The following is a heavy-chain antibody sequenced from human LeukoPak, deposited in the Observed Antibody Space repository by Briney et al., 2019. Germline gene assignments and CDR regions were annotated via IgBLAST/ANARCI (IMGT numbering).Heavy chain of an antibody. CDR3: ARCYYYDSSGYYYYYYGMDV. Sequence: ASVKVSCKASGYTFTGYYMHWVRQAPGQGLEWMGWINPNSGGTNYAQKFQGRVTMTRDTSISTAYMELSRLRSDDTAVYYCARCYYYDSSGYYYYYYGMDVWGQGTTATVSS. V-gene: IGHV1-2*02. J-gene: IGHJ6*02. CDR1: GYTFTGYY. D-gene: IGHD3-22*01. CDR2: INPNSGGT.